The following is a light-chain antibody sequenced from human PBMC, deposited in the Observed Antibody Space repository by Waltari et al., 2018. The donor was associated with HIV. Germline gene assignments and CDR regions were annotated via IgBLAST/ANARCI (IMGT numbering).Light chain of an antibody. Sequence: QSAQTQPASVSGSPGQSVTISCAGSTSDVGAYNYVSWFQILPGKSPKIMIFYVRGQPSGVSYRFSGSKSDNTPSLTIPGLRPEDEADYYCTSYTSRNTYVFGSGTKISVL. CDR3: TSYTSRNTYV. V-gene: IGLV2-14*01. CDR2: YVR. CDR1: TSDVGAYNY. J-gene: IGLJ1*01.